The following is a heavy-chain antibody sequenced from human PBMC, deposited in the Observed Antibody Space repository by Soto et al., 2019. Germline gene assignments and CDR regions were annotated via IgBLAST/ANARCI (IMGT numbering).Heavy chain of an antibody. J-gene: IGHJ4*02. D-gene: IGHD3-22*01. CDR1: GGSISSYY. CDR2: IYYSGST. Sequence: SETLSLTCTVSGGSISSYYCSWIRQPPGKGLEWIGYIYYSGSTNYNPSLKSRVTISVDTSKNQFSLKLSSVTAADTAVYYCARVPDYYDSSGYYYNYFDYWGQGTLVTVSS. V-gene: IGHV4-59*01. CDR3: ARVPDYYDSSGYYYNYFDY.